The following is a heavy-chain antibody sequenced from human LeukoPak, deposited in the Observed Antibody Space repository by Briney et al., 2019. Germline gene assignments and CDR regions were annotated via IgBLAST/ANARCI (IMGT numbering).Heavy chain of an antibody. D-gene: IGHD4-17*01. V-gene: IGHV3-33*08. Sequence: GGSLRLSCAASGFTFTDYWMSWVRQAPGKGLHWVAVIWYDGNSQYYADSVKGRFTISRDNSKNTVYLQMNSLTAEDTAIYYCVRPNGDYARGGLEIWGQGTVVTVSS. CDR2: IWYDGNSQ. CDR1: GFTFTDYW. CDR3: VRPNGDYARGGLEI. J-gene: IGHJ3*02.